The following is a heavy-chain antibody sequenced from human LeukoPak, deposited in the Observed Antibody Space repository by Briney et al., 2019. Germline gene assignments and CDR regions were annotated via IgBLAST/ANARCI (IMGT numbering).Heavy chain of an antibody. D-gene: IGHD3-22*01. CDR2: INPNSGGT. CDR1: GYTFTGYY. Sequence: ASVKVSCKASGYTFTGYYIHWVRQAPGQGLEWMGWINPNSGGTNYAQKFQGRVTMTRDTSISTAYMELSRLRSDDTAVYYCARVTQTNYDSSGLDAFDIWGQGTMVTVSS. J-gene: IGHJ3*02. V-gene: IGHV1-2*02. CDR3: ARVTQTNYDSSGLDAFDI.